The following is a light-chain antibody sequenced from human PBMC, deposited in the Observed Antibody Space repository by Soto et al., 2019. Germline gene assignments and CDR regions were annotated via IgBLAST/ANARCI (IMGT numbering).Light chain of an antibody. Sequence: QSALTQPASVSGSPGQSITISCTGTSFDVGFYDLVSWYQQHPGQAPKLVIFEGSKRPSGISNRFSGSKSGNTASLTISGLQAEDESDYYCSSYTSSSTWVFGGGTKLTVL. CDR1: SFDVGFYDL. CDR3: SSYTSSSTWV. J-gene: IGLJ3*02. CDR2: EGS. V-gene: IGLV2-14*02.